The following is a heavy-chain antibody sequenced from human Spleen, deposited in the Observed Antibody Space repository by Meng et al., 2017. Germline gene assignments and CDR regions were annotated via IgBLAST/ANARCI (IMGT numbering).Heavy chain of an antibody. CDR2: INHSGST. CDR3: ARGPRITVAGGWFDP. D-gene: IGHD4-11*01. J-gene: IGHJ5*02. Sequence: QGQQEQVGPRCLTPSYTPPRYSAVNARSIRVDTRTWILHPPVKGREWIGEINHSGSTTYNPSLKSRVTISVDTSKNQFSLKLNSVTAADTAVYYCARGPRITVAGGWFDPWGQGTLVTVSS. V-gene: IGHV4-34*01. CDR1: ARSIRVDT.